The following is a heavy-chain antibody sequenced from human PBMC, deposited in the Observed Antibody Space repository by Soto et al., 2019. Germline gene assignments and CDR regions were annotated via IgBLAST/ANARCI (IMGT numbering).Heavy chain of an antibody. V-gene: IGHV3-33*01. J-gene: IGHJ6*02. Sequence: QVQVVESGGGVVQPGRSLRLSCAASGFTFSSFGMHWVRQAPGKGLEWVSLIWYDGSKKSYGDSVKGRFTISRDNSRNRVYLHMNSLRADDAAVYYCARDASYYSLWRGYYPSRNGMDVWGQGTTVTVSS. CDR1: GFTFSSFG. D-gene: IGHD3-3*01. CDR2: IWYDGSKK. CDR3: ARDASYYSLWRGYYPSRNGMDV.